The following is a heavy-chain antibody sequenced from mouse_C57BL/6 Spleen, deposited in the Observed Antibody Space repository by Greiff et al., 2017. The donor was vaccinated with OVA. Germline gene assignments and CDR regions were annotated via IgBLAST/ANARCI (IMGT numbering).Heavy chain of an antibody. CDR3: ARGLNYGSSPYYFDY. Sequence: VQLQQSGAELVMPGASVKLSCKASGYTFTSYWMHWVKQRPGQGLEWIGEIDPSDSYTNYNQKFKGKSTLTVDKSSSTAYMQLSSLTSEDSAVYYCARGLNYGSSPYYFDYWGQGTTLTVSS. CDR1: GYTFTSYW. CDR2: IDPSDSYT. J-gene: IGHJ2*01. V-gene: IGHV1-69*01. D-gene: IGHD1-1*01.